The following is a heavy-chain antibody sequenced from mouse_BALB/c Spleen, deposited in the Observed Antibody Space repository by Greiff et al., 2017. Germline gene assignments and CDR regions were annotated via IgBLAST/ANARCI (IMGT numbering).Heavy chain of an antibody. CDR3: ARDRGNYVYYFDY. CDR2: ISDGGSYT. J-gene: IGHJ2*01. V-gene: IGHV5-4*02. D-gene: IGHD2-1*01. Sequence: EVMLVESGGGLVKPGGSLKLSCAASGFTFSDYYMYWVRQTPEKRLEWVATISDGGSYTYYPDSVKGRFTISRDNAKNNLYLQMSSLKSEDTAMYYCARDRGNYVYYFDYWGQGTTLTVSS. CDR1: GFTFSDYY.